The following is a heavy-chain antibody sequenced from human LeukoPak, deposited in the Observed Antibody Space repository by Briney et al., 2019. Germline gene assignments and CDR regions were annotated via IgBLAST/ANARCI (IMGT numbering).Heavy chain of an antibody. CDR1: GFPFSSYA. Sequence: GGSLRLSCAVSGFPFSSYAMSWVRQAPGKGLEWLSSISDSDDSTYYADSVKGRVTTSRDNSKNTLYLQMNSLRAEDTAVYYCARHSSSWYFAFDIWGQGTMVTVSS. V-gene: IGHV3-23*01. D-gene: IGHD6-13*01. CDR2: ISDSDDST. CDR3: ARHSSSWYFAFDI. J-gene: IGHJ3*02.